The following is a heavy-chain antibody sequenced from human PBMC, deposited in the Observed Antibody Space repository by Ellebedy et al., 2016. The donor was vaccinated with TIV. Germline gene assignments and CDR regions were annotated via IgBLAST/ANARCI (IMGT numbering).Heavy chain of an antibody. V-gene: IGHV3-21*06. CDR1: GFTFSISG. CDR3: SRDGREWSRDC. Sequence: GESLKIXCAASGFTFSISGMTWVRQRPGKGLEWVATVSRGREAYYADPFKGRFFISRDNDLNSVFLQLNNLRVEDTAVYYCSRDGREWSRDCWGQGTLVTVSS. J-gene: IGHJ4*02. CDR2: VSRGREA. D-gene: IGHD3-3*01.